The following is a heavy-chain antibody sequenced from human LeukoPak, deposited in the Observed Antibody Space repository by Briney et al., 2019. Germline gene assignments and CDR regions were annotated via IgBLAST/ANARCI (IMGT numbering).Heavy chain of an antibody. Sequence: SVKVSCMASVGTFSIYAISCVRQAPGQGLEWMGGIIPMFGTANYTQKLHGRVTLPADETQRTDYLELSSVRSEDKAVYSCASDSVGGYSGSHGFAHWGQGPLVPVPS. V-gene: IGHV1-69*13. CDR3: ASDSVGGYSGSHGFAH. CDR2: IIPMFGTA. D-gene: IGHD5-12*01. CDR1: VGTFSIYA. J-gene: IGHJ1*01.